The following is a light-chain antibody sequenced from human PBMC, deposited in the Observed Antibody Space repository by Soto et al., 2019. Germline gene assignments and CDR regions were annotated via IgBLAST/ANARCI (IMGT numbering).Light chain of an antibody. Sequence: IQLTQSPSSLSASLGDRVTITCRASQTPSIYLNWYQQKPGKAPKLLIYAASNLQSGVPSRFSGSGSGTDFTLTISSLQPEDFATYYCQQSYSGPPTFGQGTKVEIK. CDR3: QQSYSGPPT. J-gene: IGKJ1*01. CDR1: QTPSIY. CDR2: AAS. V-gene: IGKV1-39*01.